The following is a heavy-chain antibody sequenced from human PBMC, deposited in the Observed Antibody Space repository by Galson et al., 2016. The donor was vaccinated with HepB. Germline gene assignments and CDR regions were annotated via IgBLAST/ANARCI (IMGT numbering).Heavy chain of an antibody. CDR1: GYSFTTYW. CDR3: ARLGDCSSTSGYGVDY. D-gene: IGHD2-2*01. CDR2: IYPGDSDT. J-gene: IGHJ4*02. Sequence: QSGAEVKKPGASLKISCKSSGYSFTTYWIAWVRQMPGKGLEWMGNIYPGDSDTRYSSSFQGLVTISADKSIRTAYLQWSSLKASDTAMYYCARLGDCSSTSGYGVDYWGQGTLVTVSS. V-gene: IGHV5-51*01.